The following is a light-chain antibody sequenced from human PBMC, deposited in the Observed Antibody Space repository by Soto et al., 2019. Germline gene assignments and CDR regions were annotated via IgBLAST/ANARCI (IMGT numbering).Light chain of an antibody. CDR2: GAS. J-gene: IGKJ4*01. CDR3: QQYINWPLT. Sequence: ELVMTQSPATLSVSPGERATLSCRASQSVGGNLAWYQQKPGQAPRLLIYGASTRATGIPARFSGSGSGTEFTLTISSLQSEDFAVYFCQQYINWPLTFGGGTKVEIK. CDR1: QSVGGN. V-gene: IGKV3-15*01.